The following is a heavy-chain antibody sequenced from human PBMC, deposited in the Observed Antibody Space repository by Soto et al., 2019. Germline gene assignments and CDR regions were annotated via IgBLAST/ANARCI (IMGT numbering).Heavy chain of an antibody. V-gene: IGHV1-3*01. CDR1: GYTFTSYA. CDR2: INAGNGNT. Sequence: QVQLVQSGAEVKKPGASVKVSCKASGYTFTSYAMHWERQAPGQRLEWMGWINAGNGNTKYSQKFQGRVTITRDTSASTAYMELSSLRSEDTAVYYCASSYGDYVYYYYGMDVWGQGTTVTVSS. J-gene: IGHJ6*02. D-gene: IGHD4-17*01. CDR3: ASSYGDYVYYYYGMDV.